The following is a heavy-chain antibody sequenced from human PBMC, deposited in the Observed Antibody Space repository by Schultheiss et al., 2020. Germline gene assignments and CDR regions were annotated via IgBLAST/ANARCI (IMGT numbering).Heavy chain of an antibody. CDR1: GFTFSSYG. J-gene: IGHJ4*02. CDR2: IWYDGSNK. V-gene: IGHV3-33*01. CDR3: AREVVSGYYGSGSYFDY. Sequence: GGSLRLSCAASGFTFSSYGMHWVRQAPGKGLEWVAVIWYDGSNKYYADSVKGRFTISRDNSKNTLYLQMNSLRAEDTAVYYCAREVVSGYYGSGSYFDYWGQGTLVTVSS. D-gene: IGHD3-10*01.